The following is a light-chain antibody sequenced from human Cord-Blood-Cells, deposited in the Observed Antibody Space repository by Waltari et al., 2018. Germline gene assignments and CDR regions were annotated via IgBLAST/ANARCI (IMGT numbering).Light chain of an antibody. Sequence: QSVLTQPPSASGTPGQRVTIPCSGSSSNIPSNTVNWYQQLPGTAPKLLIYSNNQRPSGVPDRFSGSKSGTSASLAISGLQSEDEADYYCAAWDDSLNGPVFGGGTKLTVL. CDR2: SNN. CDR1: SSNIPSNT. V-gene: IGLV1-44*01. CDR3: AAWDDSLNGPV. J-gene: IGLJ3*02.